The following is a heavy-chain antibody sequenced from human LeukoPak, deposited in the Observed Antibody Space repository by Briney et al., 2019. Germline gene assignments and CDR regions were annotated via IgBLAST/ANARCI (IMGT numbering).Heavy chain of an antibody. CDR3: ARGPRGADITMIARGAFDI. J-gene: IGHJ3*02. CDR2: FDPEDGET. V-gene: IGHV1-24*01. Sequence: ASVKVSCKVSGYSLTELSMHWVRQAPGKGLEWMGGFDPEDGETIYAQKFQGRVTMTEDTSTDTAYMELRGLRSEDTAVYYCARGPRGADITMIARGAFDIWGQGTMVTVSS. CDR1: GYSLTELS. D-gene: IGHD3-22*01.